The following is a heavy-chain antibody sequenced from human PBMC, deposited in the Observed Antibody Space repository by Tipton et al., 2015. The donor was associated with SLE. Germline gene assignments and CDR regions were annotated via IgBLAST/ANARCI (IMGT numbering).Heavy chain of an antibody. CDR1: GFTFSSYG. Sequence: SLRLSCAASGFTFSSYGMHWVRQAPGKGLGWVAFVWYDGSNKYYADSVKGRVTISRDNSKNTLYLQMNSLRAEDTAMYYCAKDAGATDWFDPWGQGTLVTVSS. J-gene: IGHJ5*02. CDR3: AKDAGATDWFDP. CDR2: VWYDGSNK. V-gene: IGHV3-30*02. D-gene: IGHD1-26*01.